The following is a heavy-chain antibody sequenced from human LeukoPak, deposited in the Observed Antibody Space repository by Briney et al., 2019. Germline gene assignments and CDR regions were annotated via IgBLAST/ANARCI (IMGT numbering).Heavy chain of an antibody. V-gene: IGHV1-2*02. D-gene: IGHD5-12*01. CDR2: MNPASGDT. Sequence: ASVKVSCKASGYTFSDYYIHWVRQAPGQRLEWMGWMNPASGDTKFAQKFQGRVTMTRATSTSTAYMDLNRLTSDDTAVHYCARDTRRGFTGYDMPGDWGQGTLVTVSS. CDR3: ARDTRRGFTGYDMPGD. CDR1: GYTFSDYY. J-gene: IGHJ4*02.